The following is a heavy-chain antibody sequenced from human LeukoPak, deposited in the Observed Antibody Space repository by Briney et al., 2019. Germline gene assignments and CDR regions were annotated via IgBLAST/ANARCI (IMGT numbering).Heavy chain of an antibody. CDR2: ISAYNGNT. J-gene: IGHJ4*02. CDR1: GYTFTSYG. CDR3: AKVANYYYGSESYYFFEH. Sequence: ASVKVSCKASGYTFTSYGISWVRQAPGQGLEWMGWISAYNGNTNYAQKLQGRVTMTTDTSTSTAYMELRGLRSDDTAVYYCAKVANYYYGSESYYFFEHWGQGTPVTASS. D-gene: IGHD3-10*01. V-gene: IGHV1-18*01.